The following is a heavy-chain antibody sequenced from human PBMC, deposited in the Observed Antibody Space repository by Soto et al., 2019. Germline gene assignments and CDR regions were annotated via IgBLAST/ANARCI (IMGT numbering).Heavy chain of an antibody. CDR2: ISYTGDFI. J-gene: IGHJ4*02. V-gene: IGHV3-21*04. CDR1: GFTFSDYA. Sequence: PGGSLRLSCAASGFTFSDYAMNWVRQAPGKGLEWVSSISYTGDFIYYADSVKGRFTISRDNAKNALYLQMTGLRGDDTAVYYCARDLLSGANYYAYWGQGTLVTVAS. D-gene: IGHD6-19*01. CDR3: ARDLLSGANYYAY.